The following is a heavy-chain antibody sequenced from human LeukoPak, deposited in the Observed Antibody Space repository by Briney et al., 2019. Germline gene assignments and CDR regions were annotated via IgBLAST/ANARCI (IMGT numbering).Heavy chain of an antibody. V-gene: IGHV3-30-3*01. CDR3: ARLVGATEDY. J-gene: IGHJ4*02. CDR2: ISYDGSNK. Sequence: GGSLSLSCAASGFTLSIYYMHWVSQAPGRGLVWVEVISYDGSNKYYADSVKGRFTISRDNSKNTLYLQMNSLRGEDTAVYYCARLVGATEDYWGQGTLVTVSS. CDR1: GFTLSIYY. D-gene: IGHD1-26*01.